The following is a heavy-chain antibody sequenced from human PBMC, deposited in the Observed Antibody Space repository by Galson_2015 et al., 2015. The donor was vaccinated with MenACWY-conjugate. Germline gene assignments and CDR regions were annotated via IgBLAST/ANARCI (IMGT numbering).Heavy chain of an antibody. V-gene: IGHV1-69*13. J-gene: IGHJ3*02. CDR3: AKHVRPSAMVHTIPGNDAFDI. D-gene: IGHD2-8*01. Sequence: SVKVSCKASGGTFSKYAISWLRQAPGQGPEWMGAINPVFGAANYVQKFQDRLTISADGSTSTAYMDLGSLRSEDTAVYYCAKHVRPSAMVHTIPGNDAFDIWGQGTRVTVSS. CDR2: INPVFGAA. CDR1: GGTFSKYA.